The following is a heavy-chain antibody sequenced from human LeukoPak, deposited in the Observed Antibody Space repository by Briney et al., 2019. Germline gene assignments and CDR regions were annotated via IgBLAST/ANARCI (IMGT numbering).Heavy chain of an antibody. Sequence: SETLSLTCTVSGGSISSYYWSWIRQPPGKGLDWIGYIYYSGSTNYNPSLKSRVTISVDTSKNQFSLKLSSVTAADTAVYYCARADTVTTEFDNWGQGTLVTVSP. J-gene: IGHJ4*02. CDR1: GGSISSYY. CDR2: IYYSGST. CDR3: ARADTVTTEFDN. V-gene: IGHV4-59*01. D-gene: IGHD4-17*01.